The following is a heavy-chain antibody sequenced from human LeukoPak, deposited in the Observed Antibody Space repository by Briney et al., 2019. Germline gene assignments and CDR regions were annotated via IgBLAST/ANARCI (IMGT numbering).Heavy chain of an antibody. D-gene: IGHD2-2*01. CDR1: GFTFSSYA. Sequence: PGGSLRLSCAASGFTFSSYAMSWVRQAPGKGLKWVSVIYSGGSTYYADSVKGRFTISRDNSKNTLYLQMNSLRAEDTAVYYCACGSTHLYYYYMDVWGKGTTVTVSS. V-gene: IGHV3-53*01. CDR3: ACGSTHLYYYYMDV. CDR2: IYSGGST. J-gene: IGHJ6*03.